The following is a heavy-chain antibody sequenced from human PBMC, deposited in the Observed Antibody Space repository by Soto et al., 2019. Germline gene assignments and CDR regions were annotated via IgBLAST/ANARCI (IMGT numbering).Heavy chain of an antibody. CDR2: IYHSGST. D-gene: IGHD4-17*01. Sequence: PSETLSLTCTVSGGSISSGGYYWGWVRQPPGKGLEWIGYIYHSGSTYYNPSLKSRVTISVDRSKNQFSLKLSSVTAADTAVYYCARGPFLTTVTTWWFDPWGQGTLVTVSS. V-gene: IGHV4-30-2*01. J-gene: IGHJ5*02. CDR3: ARGPFLTTVTTWWFDP. CDR1: GGSISSGGYY.